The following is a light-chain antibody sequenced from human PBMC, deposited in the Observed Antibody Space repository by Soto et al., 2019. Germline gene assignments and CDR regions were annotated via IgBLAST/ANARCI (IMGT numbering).Light chain of an antibody. Sequence: DINITQSASSLSASVGXRVXXXXRASQGISSWLAWYQQQPGKAPKXLIYDASSLQSGVQSRFSGSGSGTDSTLTIDSLQPDDFATYYCQQYNVYGTFGQGTKVDIK. CDR1: QGISSW. V-gene: IGKV1D-16*01. CDR2: DAS. J-gene: IGKJ1*01. CDR3: QQYNVYGT.